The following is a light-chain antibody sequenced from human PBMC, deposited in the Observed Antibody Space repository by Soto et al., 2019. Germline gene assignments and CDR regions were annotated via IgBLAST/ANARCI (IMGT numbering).Light chain of an antibody. CDR3: TSYAGSNAVV. Sequence: QSALTQPPSASGSPGQSVTISCTGTSSDVGGYDSVSWYQQHPGKAPKLLIYDVTKRPSGVPDRFSGSKSGNTASLTVSGLQAEDEADYYCTSYAGSNAVVFGGGTKLTVL. J-gene: IGLJ2*01. V-gene: IGLV2-8*01. CDR1: SSDVGGYDS. CDR2: DVT.